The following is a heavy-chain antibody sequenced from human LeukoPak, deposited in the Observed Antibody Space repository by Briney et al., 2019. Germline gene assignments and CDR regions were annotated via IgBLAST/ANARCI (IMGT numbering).Heavy chain of an antibody. CDR1: GLTFSSYG. CDR3: TNYGFGESDYYYYGMDV. Sequence: GRSLRPSCAASGLTFSSYGMHWVRQAPGKGLEWVAVISYDGSNKYYADSVKGRFTISRDNSKNTLYLQMNSLRAEDTAVYYCTNYGFGESDYYYYGMDVWGKGTTVTVSS. CDR2: ISYDGSNK. J-gene: IGHJ6*04. D-gene: IGHD3-10*01. V-gene: IGHV3-30*18.